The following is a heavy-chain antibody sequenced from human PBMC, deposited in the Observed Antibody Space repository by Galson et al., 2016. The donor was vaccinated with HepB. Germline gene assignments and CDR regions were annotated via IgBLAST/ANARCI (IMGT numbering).Heavy chain of an antibody. D-gene: IGHD3-16*01. CDR2: ISTSGGST. CDR3: AKDRGGGHLWGLHGMDV. CDR1: GFAFSAYG. J-gene: IGHJ6*02. Sequence: SLRLSCAASGFAFSAYGMTWVRQAPRKGLEWVAAISTSGGSTDYADSVRGRFTISSDNSKNMLYLQMNSLRVEDTAVYYCAKDRGGGHLWGLHGMDVWGQGTTVIVSS. V-gene: IGHV3-23*01.